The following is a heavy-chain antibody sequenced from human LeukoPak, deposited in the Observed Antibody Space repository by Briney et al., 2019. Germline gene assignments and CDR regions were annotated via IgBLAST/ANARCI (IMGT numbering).Heavy chain of an antibody. CDR1: GGSISSSSYY. CDR3: ARDFATGTTYFFDY. Sequence: SETLSLTCTVSGGSISSSSYYWGWIRQPPGKGLEWIGSIYYSGSTYYNPSLKSRVTISLDKSKNQFSLRLSSVTAADTAVYYCARDFATGTTYFFDYWGQGTLVTVSS. V-gene: IGHV4-39*07. J-gene: IGHJ4*02. CDR2: IYYSGST. D-gene: IGHD1/OR15-1a*01.